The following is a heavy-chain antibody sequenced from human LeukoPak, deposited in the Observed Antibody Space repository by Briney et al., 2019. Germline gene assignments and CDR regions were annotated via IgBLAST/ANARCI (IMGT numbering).Heavy chain of an antibody. CDR3: ARDEDQLLHLDY. CDR2: ISGSGVST. D-gene: IGHD2-2*01. V-gene: IGHV3-23*01. CDR1: GFTFSSYA. J-gene: IGHJ4*02. Sequence: PGGSLRLSCAASGFTFSSYAMAWVRQAPGKGLEWVSGISGSGVSTFYADSVKGRFIISRDNSKNTVYLQMNSLRAEDTAVYYCARDEDQLLHLDYWGQGTLVTVSS.